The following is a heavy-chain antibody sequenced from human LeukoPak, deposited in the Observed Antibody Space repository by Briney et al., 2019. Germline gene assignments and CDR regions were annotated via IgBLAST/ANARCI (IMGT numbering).Heavy chain of an antibody. CDR3: ARAARPTSDTSGSYWYYFDC. J-gene: IGHJ4*02. D-gene: IGHD3-22*01. V-gene: IGHV3-53*01. CDR1: GFTLSGHP. Sequence: GGSLRLSCAASGFTLSGHPMSWVRQAPGKGLEWVSVIYRGGNTSYADSVKGRFTTSTANSKNTSYLQMNSRRAADAAVYYCARAARPTSDTSGSYWYYFDCWGQGILVTVSS. CDR2: IYRGGNT.